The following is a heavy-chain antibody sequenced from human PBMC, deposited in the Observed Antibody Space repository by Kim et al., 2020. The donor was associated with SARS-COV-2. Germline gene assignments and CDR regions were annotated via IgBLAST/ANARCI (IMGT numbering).Heavy chain of an antibody. V-gene: IGHV3-30*18. J-gene: IGHJ4*01. CDR2: ISYDGSDK. CDR1: GFTFSSYG. D-gene: IGHD1-1*01. Sequence: GGSLRLSCATSGFTFSSYGMHWVRQAPGKGLEWVSIISYDGSDKYYADSVKGRFTISRDNSRNTLYLQMNGLRSEDTAISFCAKDCWVRRVDLSGTDYWG. CDR3: AKDCWVRRVDLSGTDY.